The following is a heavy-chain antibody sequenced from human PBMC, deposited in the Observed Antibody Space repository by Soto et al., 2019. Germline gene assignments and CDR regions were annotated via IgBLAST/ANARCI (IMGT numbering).Heavy chain of an antibody. CDR3: ARDRGYPDSFDI. CDR1: GFPFGPFY. D-gene: IGHD2-2*01. J-gene: IGHJ3*02. Sequence: EVQLVESGGGLIQPGESLRLSCAASGFPFGPFYMHWVRQAPGKGLEWVSHINGDGTTTVYADSVKCRFTISRDNAKNTLYLQMTSLRAEDTAVYYCARDRGYPDSFDIWGQGTMVTVSS. CDR2: INGDGTTT. V-gene: IGHV3-74*01.